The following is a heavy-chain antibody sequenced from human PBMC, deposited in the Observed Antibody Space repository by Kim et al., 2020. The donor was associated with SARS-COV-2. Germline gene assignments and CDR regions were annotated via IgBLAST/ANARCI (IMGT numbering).Heavy chain of an antibody. V-gene: IGHV1-18*01. CDR2: ISAYNGNT. D-gene: IGHD5-18*01. CDR3: ARCYGFGPMYYYYGMDV. CDR1: GYTFTSYG. J-gene: IGHJ6*02. Sequence: ASVKVSCKASGYTFTSYGISWVRQAPGQGLEWMGWISAYNGNTNYAQKLQGRVTMTTDTSTSTAYMELRSLRSDDTAVYYCARCYGFGPMYYYYGMDVWGQGTTVTVSS.